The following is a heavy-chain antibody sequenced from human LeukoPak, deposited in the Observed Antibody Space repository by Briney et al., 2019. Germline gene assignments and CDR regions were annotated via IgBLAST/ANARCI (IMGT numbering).Heavy chain of an antibody. Sequence: GGSLRLSCAASGFTFSTYTMDWVRQTPGNGLEWVSSISSTSSSIYYADSVKGRFTISRDNAKNSLYLQMNSLRAEDTAVYYCARVATAGTVADYWGQGTLVTVSS. CDR3: ARVATAGTVADY. J-gene: IGHJ4*02. V-gene: IGHV3-21*01. CDR2: ISSTSSSI. D-gene: IGHD6-13*01. CDR1: GFTFSTYT.